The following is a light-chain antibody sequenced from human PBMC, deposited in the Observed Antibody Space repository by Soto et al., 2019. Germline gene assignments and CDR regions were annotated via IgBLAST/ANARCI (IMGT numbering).Light chain of an antibody. V-gene: IGKV3D-20*02. Sequence: EIVLTQSPGTLCLSPGERATLSCRASQSVTNNQFAWFRQKPGQAPRLLIWGVSNGATGIPDRFSGSGSGTDFTLTISSLEPEDFAVYYCQQRSNWPPITFGQGTRLEIK. CDR3: QQRSNWPPIT. CDR2: GVS. CDR1: QSVTNNQ. J-gene: IGKJ5*01.